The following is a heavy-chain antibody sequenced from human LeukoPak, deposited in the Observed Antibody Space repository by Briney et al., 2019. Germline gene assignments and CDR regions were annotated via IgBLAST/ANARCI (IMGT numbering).Heavy chain of an antibody. J-gene: IGHJ4*02. CDR3: ARSNQADDY. Sequence: PGGSLRLSCAASRFTLSGFTFSSYGMHWVRQVPGKGLVWVARINPGGSSITYADSVKGRFTISRDNAKNTLYLQMDSLRAEDTGVYYCARSNQADDYWGQGTLVTVSS. D-gene: IGHD1-14*01. V-gene: IGHV3-74*01. CDR2: INPGGSSI. CDR1: GFTFSSYG.